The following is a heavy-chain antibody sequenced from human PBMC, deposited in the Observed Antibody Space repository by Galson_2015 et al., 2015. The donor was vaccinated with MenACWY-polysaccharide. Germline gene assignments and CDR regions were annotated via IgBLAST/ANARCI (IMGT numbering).Heavy chain of an antibody. CDR2: IYSGGST. Sequence: SLRLSCAASGFTVSSNYMSWVRQAPGKGLEWVSVIYSGGSTNNADSEKGRFTISRANSKNTLYLQMSSLRAEDTAVYYCARGGSAWSVDYWGQGTLVTVSS. CDR1: GFTVSSNY. J-gene: IGHJ4*02. V-gene: IGHV3-53*01. CDR3: ARGGSAWSVDY. D-gene: IGHD6-19*01.